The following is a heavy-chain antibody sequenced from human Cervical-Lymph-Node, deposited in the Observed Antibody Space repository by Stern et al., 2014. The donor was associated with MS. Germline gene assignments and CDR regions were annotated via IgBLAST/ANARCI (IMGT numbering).Heavy chain of an antibody. CDR2: IDDTGRT. Sequence: QVQLVQSGPGLVKPSETLSRTCTVSGGSISSSYYWGWIRQSSGKGLEWIGSIDDTGRTFYNPALKSRVTISVDTANNHVSLKLSSVTAADTAVYYCVRQVTVRSRFDYWGQGTLVTVSS. J-gene: IGHJ4*02. V-gene: IGHV4-39*01. CDR1: GGSISSSYY. D-gene: IGHD4-11*01. CDR3: VRQVTVRSRFDY.